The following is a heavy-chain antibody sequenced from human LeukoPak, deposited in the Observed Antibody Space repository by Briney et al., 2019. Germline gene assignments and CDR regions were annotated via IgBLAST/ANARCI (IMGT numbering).Heavy chain of an antibody. J-gene: IGHJ4*02. CDR1: GGSFSGYY. CDR3: ARSQSQSGSYRYYFAC. CDR2: INHSGST. Sequence: SETLSLTCAVYGGSFSGYYWSWIRQPPGKGLEWIGEINHSGSTNYNPSLKSRVTISVDTSKNQFSLKLSSVTAADTAVSYCARSQSQSGSYRYYFACWGQGTLVSVSS. V-gene: IGHV4-34*01. D-gene: IGHD1-26*01.